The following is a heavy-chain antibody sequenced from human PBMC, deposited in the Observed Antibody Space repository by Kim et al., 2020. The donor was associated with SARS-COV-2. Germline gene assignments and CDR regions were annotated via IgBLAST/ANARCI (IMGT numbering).Heavy chain of an antibody. V-gene: IGHV4-39*01. CDR2: IYYSGRT. CDR1: GGSINSSGNY. CDR3: ARRGRARYFDS. Sequence: SETLSLTCIVSGGSINSSGNYWGWIRQPPGKALEWFGSIYYSGRTYYNPSLKSRVTMSVYTSKSQSSLNLTSVTAADTAVYFCARRGRARYFDSWGQGALVTVSS. D-gene: IGHD6-6*01. J-gene: IGHJ4*02.